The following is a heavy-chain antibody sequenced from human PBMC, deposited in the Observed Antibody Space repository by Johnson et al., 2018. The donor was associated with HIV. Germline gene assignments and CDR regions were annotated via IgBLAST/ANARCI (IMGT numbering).Heavy chain of an antibody. Sequence: QVQLVESGGGVVQPGGSLRLSCAASGFTFSSYAMHWVRQAPGKGLEWVTFIRYDGSNKYFADSVKGRFTISRDNSKTTLYLQMKSLRPEDTAVYLCAKEDCSAVLCSDDAFHIWGQGTMVTVSS. CDR3: AKEDCSAVLCSDDAFHI. CDR1: GFTFSSYA. D-gene: IGHD2-15*01. CDR2: IRYDGSNK. V-gene: IGHV3-30*02. J-gene: IGHJ3*02.